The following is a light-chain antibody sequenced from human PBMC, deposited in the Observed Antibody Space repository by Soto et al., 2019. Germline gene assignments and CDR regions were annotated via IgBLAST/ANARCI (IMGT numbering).Light chain of an antibody. CDR2: DTS. CDR3: QQYGSSPRT. Sequence: EVVMTQSPALLSVSPGERVTLSCRASQSVNNNLAWYQQQPGQAPRLLIYDTSSRATGVPARFSGSGSGTEFTLTISRLEPEDFAVYYCQQYGSSPRTFGQGTKVDIK. CDR1: QSVNNN. V-gene: IGKV3-15*01. J-gene: IGKJ1*01.